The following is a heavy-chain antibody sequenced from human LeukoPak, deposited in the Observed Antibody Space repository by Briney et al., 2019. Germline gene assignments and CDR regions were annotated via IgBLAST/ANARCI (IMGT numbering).Heavy chain of an antibody. CDR1: GFTFSSYA. CDR3: AKFGSGSAYYYYGMDV. D-gene: IGHD3-10*01. V-gene: IGHV3-23*01. Sequence: GGSLRLSCAASGFTFSSYAMSWVRQAPGKGLEWVSAISGSGGSTYYADSVKGRFTISRDNSENTLYLQMNSLRAEDTAVYYCAKFGSGSAYYYYGMDVWGKGTTVTVSS. J-gene: IGHJ6*04. CDR2: ISGSGGST.